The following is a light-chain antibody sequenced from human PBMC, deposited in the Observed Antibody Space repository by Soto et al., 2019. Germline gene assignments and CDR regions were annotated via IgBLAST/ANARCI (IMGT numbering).Light chain of an antibody. V-gene: IGKV1-5*03. J-gene: IGKJ4*01. CDR1: QTINSW. CDR2: KAS. Sequence: DIQMTQSPSTLSASVGDRVTITCRASQTINSWLAWYQQKPGKAPKLLIYKASNLENGVPSRFSGSGSGTEFTLTISSLQPDDSATYYCQQYNSYLLPFGGGTKVEIK. CDR3: QQYNSYLLP.